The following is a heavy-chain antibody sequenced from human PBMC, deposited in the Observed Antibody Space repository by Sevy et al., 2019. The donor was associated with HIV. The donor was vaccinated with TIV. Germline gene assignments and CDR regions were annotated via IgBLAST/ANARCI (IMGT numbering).Heavy chain of an antibody. V-gene: IGHV4-59*01. D-gene: IGHD3-16*01. J-gene: IGHJ6*03. Sequence: SETLSLTCTVSGGSISSYYWSWIRQPPGKGLEWIGYIYYSGSTNYNPSLKSRATISVDTSKNQFSLKLSSVTAADTAVYYCASGFADYYYYYMDVWGKGTTVTVSS. CDR1: GGSISSYY. CDR3: ASGFADYYYYYMDV. CDR2: IYYSGST.